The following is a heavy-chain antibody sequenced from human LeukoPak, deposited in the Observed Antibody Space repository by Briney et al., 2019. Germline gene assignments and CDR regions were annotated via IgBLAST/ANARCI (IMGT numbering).Heavy chain of an antibody. CDR2: INHSGST. D-gene: IGHD3-3*01. Sequence: SETLSLTCAVYGGSFSGYYWSWIRQPPGKGLEWIGEINHSGSTNYSPPLKSRVTISVDTSKNQFSLKLSSVTAADTAVYYCARRPFGNGRRFTIFGVVTIYDAFDIWGQGTMVTVSS. CDR1: GGSFSGYY. V-gene: IGHV4-34*01. J-gene: IGHJ3*02. CDR3: ARRPFGNGRRFTIFGVVTIYDAFDI.